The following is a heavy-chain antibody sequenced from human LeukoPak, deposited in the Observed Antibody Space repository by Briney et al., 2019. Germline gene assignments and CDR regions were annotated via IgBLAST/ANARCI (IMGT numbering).Heavy chain of an antibody. J-gene: IGHJ2*01. V-gene: IGHV3-53*05. CDR3: AKESSHDNWYFDL. D-gene: IGHD2-2*01. CDR1: GFTVSSNY. Sequence: PGGSLRLSCAASGFTVSSNYMSWVRQAPGKGLEWVSVIYSGGSTYYADSVKGRFTSSRDNSRNTLSLEMNSLRPEDTAVYYCAKESSHDNWYFDLWGRGTLVTVSS. CDR2: IYSGGST.